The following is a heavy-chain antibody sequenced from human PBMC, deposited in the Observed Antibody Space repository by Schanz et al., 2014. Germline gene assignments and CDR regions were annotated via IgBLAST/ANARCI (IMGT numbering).Heavy chain of an antibody. Sequence: VQLVESGGGLVKPGGSLRLSCTASGFTFTLYAMTWVRQAPGKGLEWVSAISAGGSSTYYADSVKGRFTISRDNSKNTLYLQMNSLQTDDTAVYYCFSMHYGNSVYWGQGTLVTVSS. CDR3: FSMHYGNSVY. CDR2: ISAGGSST. J-gene: IGHJ4*02. V-gene: IGHV3-23*04. D-gene: IGHD3-3*02. CDR1: GFTFTLYA.